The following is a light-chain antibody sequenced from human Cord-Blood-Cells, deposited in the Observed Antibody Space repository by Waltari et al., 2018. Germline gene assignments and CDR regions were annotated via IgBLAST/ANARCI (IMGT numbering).Light chain of an antibody. CDR3: QQSYSTPIT. J-gene: IGKJ5*01. CDR2: AAS. Sequence: DIQITQSPSSLSASVGDRVTITCRASQRSSSYLKWYQQNPGKAPKLLIYAASSLQSGVPSRISGSGSGTDFTITISSLQPADFATYYCQQSYSTPITFGQGTRLEIK. V-gene: IGKV1-39*01. CDR1: QRSSSY.